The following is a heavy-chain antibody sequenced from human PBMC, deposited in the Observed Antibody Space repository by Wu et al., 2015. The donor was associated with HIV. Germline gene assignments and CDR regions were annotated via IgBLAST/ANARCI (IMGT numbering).Heavy chain of an antibody. V-gene: IGHV1-46*01. Sequence: QVQLVQSGAEVKKPGASVKVSCKASGYTFTSYYMHWVRQAPGQGLEWMGIINPSGGSTSYAQKFQGRVTMTRDTSTSTVYMELSSLRSEDTAVYYCARGGEWFGELFPVDYWGQGTLVTVSS. J-gene: IGHJ4*02. D-gene: IGHD3-10*01. CDR1: GYTFTSYY. CDR3: ARGGEWFGELFPVDY. CDR2: INPSGGST.